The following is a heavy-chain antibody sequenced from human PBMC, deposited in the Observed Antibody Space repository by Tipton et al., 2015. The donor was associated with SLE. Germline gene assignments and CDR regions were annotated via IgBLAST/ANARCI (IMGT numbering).Heavy chain of an antibody. J-gene: IGHJ6*02. Sequence: TLSLTCTVSGGSISSYYWSWLRQPPGKGLEWIGYIFYSGSTNYNPSLKSRVTISVDTSKNQFSLKLSSVTAADTAVYYCARDPGRYDFGPYGMDVWGQGTTVTVSS. CDR2: IFYSGST. CDR3: ARDPGRYDFGPYGMDV. V-gene: IGHV4-59*01. CDR1: GGSISSYY. D-gene: IGHD3-3*01.